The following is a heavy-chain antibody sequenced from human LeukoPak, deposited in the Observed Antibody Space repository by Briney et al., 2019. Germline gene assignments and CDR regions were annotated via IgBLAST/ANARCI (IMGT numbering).Heavy chain of an antibody. Sequence: ASVKVSCKASGGTFSSYAISWVRQAPGQGLEWMGWISAYNGSTNYAQKLQGRVTMTTDTSTSTAYMELRSLRSDDTAVYYCARAGAAANFDYWGQGTLVTVSS. J-gene: IGHJ4*02. CDR2: ISAYNGST. CDR1: GGTFSSYA. CDR3: ARAGAAANFDY. V-gene: IGHV1-18*01. D-gene: IGHD2-2*01.